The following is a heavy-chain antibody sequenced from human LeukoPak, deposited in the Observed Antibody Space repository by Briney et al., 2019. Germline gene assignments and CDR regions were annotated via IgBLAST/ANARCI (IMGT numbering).Heavy chain of an antibody. Sequence: ASVKVSCKASGYTFTSYAMNWVRQAPGQGLEWMGWINTNTGNPTYAQGFTGRFVFSLDTSVSTAYLQISSLKAEDTAVYYCARGNDYYDSSGYYVFDYWGQGTLVTVSS. J-gene: IGHJ4*02. CDR1: GYTFTSYA. D-gene: IGHD3-22*01. CDR3: ARGNDYYDSSGYYVFDY. V-gene: IGHV7-4-1*02. CDR2: INTNTGNP.